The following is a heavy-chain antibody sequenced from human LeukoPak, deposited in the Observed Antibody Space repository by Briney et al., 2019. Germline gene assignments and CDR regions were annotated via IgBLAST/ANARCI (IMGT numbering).Heavy chain of an antibody. D-gene: IGHD1-1*01. CDR2: ISSSGSTI. Sequence: GGSLRLSCAASGFTFSDYYMSWIRQAPGKGLEWVSYISSSGSTIYYADSVKGRFATSRDNAKNSLYLQMNSLRAEDTAVYYCARFLDPGVFDYWGQGTLVTVSS. V-gene: IGHV3-11*04. CDR3: ARFLDPGVFDY. CDR1: GFTFSDYY. J-gene: IGHJ4*02.